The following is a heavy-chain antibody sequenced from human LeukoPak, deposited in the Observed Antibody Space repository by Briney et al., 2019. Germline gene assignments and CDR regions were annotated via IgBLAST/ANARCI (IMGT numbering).Heavy chain of an antibody. CDR2: IYYSGST. V-gene: IGHV4-59*01. CDR1: GGSISSYY. D-gene: IGHD3-3*01. Sequence: SDTLSLTCTVSGGSISSYYWSWIRQPPGKGLEWIGYIYYSGSTNYNPSPKSRVTISVDTSKNQFSLKLTSVTAADTAVYYCARDLYDRDYWGQGTLVTVSS. J-gene: IGHJ4*02. CDR3: ARDLYDRDY.